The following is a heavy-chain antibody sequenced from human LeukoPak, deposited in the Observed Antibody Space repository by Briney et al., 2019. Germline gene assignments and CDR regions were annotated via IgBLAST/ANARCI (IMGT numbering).Heavy chain of an antibody. CDR3: ARNLDGYSS. J-gene: IGHJ4*02. V-gene: IGHV1-3*01. D-gene: IGHD5-24*01. CDR1: GYTFTTSA. Sequence: ASVKVSCKASGYTFTTSAMHWVRQAPGQRLEWMGWINAGSGDTKYSQRFQGRVTITSDTSTAYMELSSLTSEDTAVYYCARNLDGYSSWGQGTLVTVSS. CDR2: INAGSGDT.